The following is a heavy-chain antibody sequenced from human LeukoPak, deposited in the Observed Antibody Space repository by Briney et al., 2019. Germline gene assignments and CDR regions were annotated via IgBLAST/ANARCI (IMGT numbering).Heavy chain of an antibody. CDR3: AGADMVRGVVDY. J-gene: IGHJ4*02. Sequence: SETLSLTCTVSGGSISSYYWSWIRQPAGKGLEWIGRIYTSGSTNYNPSLKSRVTMSVDTSKNQFSLKLSSVTAADTAAYYCAGADMVRGVVDYWGQGTLVTVSS. D-gene: IGHD3-10*01. V-gene: IGHV4-4*07. CDR1: GGSISSYY. CDR2: IYTSGST.